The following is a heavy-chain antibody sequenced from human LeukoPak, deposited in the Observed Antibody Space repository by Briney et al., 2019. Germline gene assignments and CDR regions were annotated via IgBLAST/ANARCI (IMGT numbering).Heavy chain of an antibody. V-gene: IGHV4-30-4*01. J-gene: IGHJ4*02. CDR1: GVSISTGGYY. CDR3: ARVPRVLWFGELGYYYFDY. D-gene: IGHD3-10*01. CDR2: ISYSGGT. Sequence: SETLSLTCTVSGVSISTGGYYWSWIRQPPGKGLEWIGYISYSGGTYYNPSLKSRVTISQDVSKSQFSLKMSSVTAADTAVYYCARVPRVLWFGELGYYYFDYWGQGTLVTVSS.